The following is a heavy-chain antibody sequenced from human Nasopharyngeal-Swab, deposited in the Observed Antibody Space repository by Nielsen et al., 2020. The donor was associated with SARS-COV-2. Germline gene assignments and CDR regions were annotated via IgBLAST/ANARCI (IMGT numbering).Heavy chain of an antibody. CDR1: GGSFSGYY. CDR3: ARARYYGSGSYSNWFDP. D-gene: IGHD3-10*01. V-gene: IGHV4-34*01. J-gene: IGHJ5*02. Sequence: SETLSLTCAVYGGSFSGYYWSWIRQPPGKGLEWIGDINHSGSTNYNPSLKSRVTISVDTSKNQFSLKLSSVTAADTAVYYCARARYYGSGSYSNWFDPWGQGTLVTVSS. CDR2: INHSGST.